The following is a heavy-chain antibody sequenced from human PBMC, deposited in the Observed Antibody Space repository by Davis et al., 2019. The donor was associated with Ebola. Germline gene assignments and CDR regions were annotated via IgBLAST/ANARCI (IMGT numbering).Heavy chain of an antibody. CDR1: GGSVSSGSYY. Sequence: PSETLSLTCTVSGGSVSSGSYYWSWIRQPPGKGLEWIGYIYYSGSTNYNPSLKSRVTISVDTSKNQFSLKLSSVTAADTAVYYCARGGPPDFWSDYDAFDIWGQGTMVTVSS. CDR2: IYYSGST. CDR3: ARGGPPDFWSDYDAFDI. D-gene: IGHD3-3*01. V-gene: IGHV4-61*01. J-gene: IGHJ3*02.